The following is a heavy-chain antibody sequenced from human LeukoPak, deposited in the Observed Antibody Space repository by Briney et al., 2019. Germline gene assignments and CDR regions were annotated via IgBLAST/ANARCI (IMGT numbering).Heavy chain of an antibody. CDR2: INPNSGGT. CDR1: GYTFTGYY. Sequence: APVKVSCKASGYTFTGYYMHLVRQAPGQGLEWMGWINPNSGGTNYAQKFQGRVTMTRDTSISTAYMELSRLRSDDTAVYYCARDVGVYCSSTSCSDYWGQGTLVTVSS. V-gene: IGHV1-2*02. J-gene: IGHJ4*02. CDR3: ARDVGVYCSSTSCSDY. D-gene: IGHD2-2*01.